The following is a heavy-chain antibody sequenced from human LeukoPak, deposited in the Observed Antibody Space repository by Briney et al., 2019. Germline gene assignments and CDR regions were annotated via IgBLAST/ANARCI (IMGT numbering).Heavy chain of an antibody. J-gene: IGHJ5*02. CDR1: GYTFTSYA. V-gene: IGHV1-3*01. CDR3: ARRSIAAAGTFNR. CDR2: INAGNGNT. Sequence: ASVKVSCKASGYTFTSYAMHWVRQAHGQRLEWMGWINAGNGNTKYSKKFQGSVSITRDTSASTGYMELSSLRSEGTAVCYWARRSIAAAGTFNRGGQGTLVTVSS. D-gene: IGHD6-13*01.